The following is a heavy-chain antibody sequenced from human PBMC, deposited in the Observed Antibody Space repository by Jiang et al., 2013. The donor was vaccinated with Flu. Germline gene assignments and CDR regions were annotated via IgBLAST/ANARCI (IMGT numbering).Heavy chain of an antibody. CDR2: IYPGDSDT. Sequence: GESLKIFCKGSGYSFTSYWIGLGAPDARERPGVDGIIYPGDSDTRYSPSFQGQVTISVDKYISTAYLQWNSPKASDTAMYYCASYDSSISAFDYWGQGTLVTVSS. J-gene: IGHJ4*02. D-gene: IGHD3-22*01. CDR1: GYSFTSYW. V-gene: IGHV5-51*01. CDR3: ASYDSSISAFDY.